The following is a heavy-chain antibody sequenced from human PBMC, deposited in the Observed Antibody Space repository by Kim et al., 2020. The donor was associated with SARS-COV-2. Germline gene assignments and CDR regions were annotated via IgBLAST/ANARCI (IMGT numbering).Heavy chain of an antibody. CDR3: ARGGGYNSGWAFDY. Sequence: SQTLSLTCAISGDSVSGNDATWNWIRQSPSSALEWLARTFYRSRWYNEYSVSVKSRITINSDTSKNQFSLQLSSVTPEDTAVYYCARGGGYNSGWAFDYWGQGILVIVSS. V-gene: IGHV6-1*01. D-gene: IGHD6-19*01. CDR1: GDSVSGNDAT. J-gene: IGHJ4*01. CDR2: TFYRSRWYN.